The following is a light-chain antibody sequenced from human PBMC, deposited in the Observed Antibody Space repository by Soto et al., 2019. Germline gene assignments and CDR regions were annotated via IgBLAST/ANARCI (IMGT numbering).Light chain of an antibody. CDR3: QQSYSTPPT. CDR1: QSISSY. V-gene: IGKV1-39*01. Sequence: IRMTQSQSSLSASVGDRVTITCRASQSISSYLTWSHQKPGKAPKLLIYSASSLQSGVPSSFSGSGSLTDLNITISCLPTEESATSCGQQSYSTPPTFGQGTKADIK. J-gene: IGKJ1*01. CDR2: SAS.